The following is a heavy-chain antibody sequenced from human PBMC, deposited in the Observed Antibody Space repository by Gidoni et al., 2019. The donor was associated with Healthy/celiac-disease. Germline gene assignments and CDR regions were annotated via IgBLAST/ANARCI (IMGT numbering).Heavy chain of an antibody. V-gene: IGHV4-34*01. J-gene: IGHJ4*02. Sequence: QVQLQQWCAGLLKPSETLSLPSAVYAGSFSGYYWSWIRQPPGKGLEWIGEINHSGSTNYNPSLKSRVTRSVDTSKNQFSLKLSSVTAADTAVYYCARVNPHDYGGLDFDYWGQGTLVTVSS. CDR2: INHSGST. D-gene: IGHD4-17*01. CDR3: ARVNPHDYGGLDFDY. CDR1: AGSFSGYY.